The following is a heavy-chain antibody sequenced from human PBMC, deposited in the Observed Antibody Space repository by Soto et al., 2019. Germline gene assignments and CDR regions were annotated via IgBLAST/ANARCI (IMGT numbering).Heavy chain of an antibody. J-gene: IGHJ4*02. CDR2: MNPNSGNT. Sequence: QVQLVQSGAEVKKPGASVKGSCKASGYTFTSYDINWVRQATGQGREWMGWMNPNSGNTGYGQKFQGRGTMTRNTSISTAYMELSSLSSEDTAVYYCAREKSSGLDYWGQGTLVTVSS. CDR3: AREKSSGLDY. CDR1: GYTFTSYD. V-gene: IGHV1-8*01. D-gene: IGHD3-22*01.